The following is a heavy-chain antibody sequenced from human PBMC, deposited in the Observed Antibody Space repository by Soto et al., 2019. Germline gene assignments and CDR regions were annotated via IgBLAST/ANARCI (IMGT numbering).Heavy chain of an antibody. V-gene: IGHV3-23*01. D-gene: IGHD3-10*01. CDR2: ITDNGGDA. J-gene: IGHJ4*02. CDR3: ARGSTESYPGSRIFDF. Sequence: GGSLRLSCVASGLTFGSRAMSWFRQAPGEGLQWVATITDNGGDAKYADSVRGRFVISRDNSKKTLYLQMTSLTAEDSAMYFCARGSTESYPGSRIFDFWGRGXLVTVSS. CDR1: GLTFGSRA.